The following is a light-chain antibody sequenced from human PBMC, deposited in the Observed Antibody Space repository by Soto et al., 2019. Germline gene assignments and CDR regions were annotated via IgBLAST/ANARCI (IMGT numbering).Light chain of an antibody. CDR1: QSVSNN. CDR3: QQNNNRPPT. CDR2: GAS. V-gene: IGKV3-15*01. J-gene: IGKJ1*01. Sequence: EIVMTQSPATLSVSPGERATLSCRASQSVSNNLAWYRQKPGQAPRLLIYGASTRATGIPARFSGSGSGTEFTLTISSLQSEDFASYYCQQNNNRPPTVGPGTKVEIQ.